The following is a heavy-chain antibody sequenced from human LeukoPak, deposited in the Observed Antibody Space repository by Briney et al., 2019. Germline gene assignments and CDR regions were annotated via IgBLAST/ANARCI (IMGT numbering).Heavy chain of an antibody. Sequence: GWALRLSCAASGFSFSIHWMTLVRQAPGKWLEWVANIQDDGSKKNYAGSVKGRFIISRDNAKNSLLLQMSSLRDEDTALYYCARGWAAIPDWGQGTLVTVSS. D-gene: IGHD2-21*02. CDR1: GFSFSIHW. CDR2: IQDDGSKK. J-gene: IGHJ4*02. CDR3: ARGWAAIPD. V-gene: IGHV3-7*01.